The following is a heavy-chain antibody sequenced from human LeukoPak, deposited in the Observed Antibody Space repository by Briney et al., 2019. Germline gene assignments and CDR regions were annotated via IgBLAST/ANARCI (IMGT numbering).Heavy chain of an antibody. J-gene: IGHJ4*02. V-gene: IGHV3-23*01. CDR3: AKDGGLWVSAHWGDS. CDR1: GFTFSSYT. D-gene: IGHD7-27*01. CDR2: MTTSDGNT. Sequence: GGSLRLSCAASGFTFSSYTMSWVRQAPGKGLEWVSTMTTSDGNTYYADSVKGRFTVSRDNSKNTLFLQMNSLRAEDTAVYYCAKDGGLWVSAHWGDSWGRGTLVTVSS.